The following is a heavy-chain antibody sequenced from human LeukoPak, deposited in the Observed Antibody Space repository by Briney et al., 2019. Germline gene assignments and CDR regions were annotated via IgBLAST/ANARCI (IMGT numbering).Heavy chain of an antibody. D-gene: IGHD3-3*01. Sequence: GGSLSLSCAASGFTFSSYAMSWVRQAPGKGLEWVSAISGSGGSTYYADSVKGRFTISRDNSKNTLYLQMNSLRAEDTAVYYCAKDETIYDFWSGYNNWFDPWGQGTLVTVSS. CDR3: AKDETIYDFWSGYNNWFDP. V-gene: IGHV3-23*01. CDR1: GFTFSSYA. CDR2: ISGSGGST. J-gene: IGHJ5*02.